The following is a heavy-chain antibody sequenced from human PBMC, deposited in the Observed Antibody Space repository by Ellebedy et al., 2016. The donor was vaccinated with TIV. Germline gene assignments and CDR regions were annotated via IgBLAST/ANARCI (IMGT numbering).Heavy chain of an antibody. V-gene: IGHV4-39*01. CDR1: GDSISSSRHS. Sequence: SETLSFTXSASGDSISSSRHSWGWIRQSPGRGLEWIASINYRGNTYYNPSLSNRATMSADMSKNQFSLRLTSVTAADTAVYFCSRHDDSGSYYTAFDYWGQGTLVTVSS. CDR2: INYRGNT. CDR3: SRHDDSGSYYTAFDY. J-gene: IGHJ4*02. D-gene: IGHD3-10*01.